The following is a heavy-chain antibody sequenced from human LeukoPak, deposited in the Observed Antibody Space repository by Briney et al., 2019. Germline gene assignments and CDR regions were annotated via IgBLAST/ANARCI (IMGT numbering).Heavy chain of an antibody. J-gene: IGHJ5*02. V-gene: IGHV4-38-2*01. Sequence: SETLSLTCAVSGYSISSGYYWGWIRPPPGKGLEWIGSTYHSGSTYYNPSLKSRVTISVDTSKNQFSLKLSSVTAADTAVYYCARLDSGSDPMGTNTLSFDPWGQGTLSPSPQ. CDR1: GYSISSGYY. CDR3: ARLDSGSDPMGTNTLSFDP. D-gene: IGHD1-26*01. CDR2: TYHSGST.